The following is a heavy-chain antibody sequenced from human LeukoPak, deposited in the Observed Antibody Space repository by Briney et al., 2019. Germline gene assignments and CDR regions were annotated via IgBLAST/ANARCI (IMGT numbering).Heavy chain of an antibody. CDR1: GGSIKSYY. J-gene: IGHJ4*02. CDR3: ARGGGKTPPIDY. D-gene: IGHD4-23*01. CDR2: IYYSGST. Sequence: PSETLSLTCTVSGGSIKSYYWSWIRQPPGKGLEGVGYIYYSGSTTYNPSLESRVTISVDTSKNQFSLKLSSVTAADTAVYYCARGGGKTPPIDYWGQGTLVTVSS. V-gene: IGHV4-59*01.